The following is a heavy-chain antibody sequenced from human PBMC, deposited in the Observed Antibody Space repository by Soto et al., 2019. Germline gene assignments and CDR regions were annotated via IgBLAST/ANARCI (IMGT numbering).Heavy chain of an antibody. V-gene: IGHV4-59*01. CDR2: IYYSGST. CDR1: GGSISNYY. D-gene: IGHD2-15*01. Sequence: QVQLQESGPGLVKPSETLSLTCTVSGGSISNYYWSWIRQPPGKGLEFIAYIYYSGSTNYNPSLKSRVTISVDTSKNQFSLRLSSVTAADTAFYYCARLSGVAATLTYHSFDYWGQGTLVTVST. J-gene: IGHJ4*02. CDR3: ARLSGVAATLTYHSFDY.